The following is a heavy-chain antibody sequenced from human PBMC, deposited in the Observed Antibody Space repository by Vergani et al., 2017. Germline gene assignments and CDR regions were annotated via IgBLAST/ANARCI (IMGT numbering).Heavy chain of an antibody. Sequence: QVQLVQSGAELKKPGSSVKVSCKASGGTFSSSTISWVRQAPGQGLEWMGRIIPILGIANYAQKFQGRVTITSDTSTRTAYMELSSLRSEDTAVYYCARAKFDWLYYYYYGMAVWGKGTTVTVS. V-gene: IGHV1-69*02. CDR2: IIPILGIA. J-gene: IGHJ6*04. D-gene: IGHD3-9*01. CDR3: ARAKFDWLYYYYYGMAV. CDR1: GGTFSSST.